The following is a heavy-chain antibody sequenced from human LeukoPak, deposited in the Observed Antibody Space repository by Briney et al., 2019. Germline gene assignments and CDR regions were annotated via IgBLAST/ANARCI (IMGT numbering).Heavy chain of an antibody. CDR1: GGSISSSSYY. J-gene: IGHJ4*02. CDR2: IYYSGST. D-gene: IGHD3-3*01. Sequence: SETLSLTCTVSGGSISSSSYYWGWIRQPPGKGLEWIGSIYYSGSTYYNPSLKSRVTISVDTSKNQFSLKLSSVTAADTAVYYCASLDFGVVTLGYWGQGTLVTVSS. V-gene: IGHV4-39*01. CDR3: ASLDFGVVTLGY.